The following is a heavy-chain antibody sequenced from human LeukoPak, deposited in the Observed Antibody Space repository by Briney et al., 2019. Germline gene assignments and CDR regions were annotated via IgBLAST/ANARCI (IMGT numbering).Heavy chain of an antibody. D-gene: IGHD5-18*01. CDR1: GGSFSCYY. V-gene: IGHV4-34*01. J-gene: IGHJ3*02. Sequence: AETLFLSCGVYGGSFSCYYWRWIRKPPGKGVEWIGEINDSGSTNYSPSLKSRVTISVDTPKTQFSLKLSSVTASDTAVYYSAVVDTALLWPDAFDIWGPGTMVTVSS. CDR2: INDSGST. CDR3: AVVDTALLWPDAFDI.